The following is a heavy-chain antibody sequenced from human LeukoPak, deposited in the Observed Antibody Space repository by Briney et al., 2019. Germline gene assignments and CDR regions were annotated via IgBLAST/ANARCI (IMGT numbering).Heavy chain of an antibody. CDR1: GFTFSSYA. CDR3: AKERGYSYGYGVDY. D-gene: IGHD5-18*01. Sequence: GGSLRLSCAASGFTFSSYAMSLVRQAPGKGLEWVSAISGSGGATYYADSLKGRFTISRDNSKNTLYLQMNSLRAEDTAVYYCAKERGYSYGYGVDYWGQGILVTVST. CDR2: ISGSGGAT. J-gene: IGHJ4*02. V-gene: IGHV3-23*01.